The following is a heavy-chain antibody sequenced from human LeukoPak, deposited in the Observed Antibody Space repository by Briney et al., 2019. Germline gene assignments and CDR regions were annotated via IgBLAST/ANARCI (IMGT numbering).Heavy chain of an antibody. CDR3: ARVKGMVRGVIITYSEDY. J-gene: IGHJ4*02. CDR1: GYTLTELS. V-gene: IGHV1-24*01. CDR2: FDPEDGET. D-gene: IGHD3-10*01. Sequence: ASVKVSCKVSGYTLTELSMHWVRQAPGKGLEWMGGFDPEDGETIYAQKFQGRVTMTTDTSTSTAYMELRSLRSDDTAVYYCARVKGMVRGVIITYSEDYWGQGTLVTVSS.